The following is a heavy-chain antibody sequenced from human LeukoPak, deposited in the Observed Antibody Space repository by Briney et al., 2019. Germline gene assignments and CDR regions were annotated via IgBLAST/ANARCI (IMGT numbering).Heavy chain of an antibody. Sequence: GESLKISCKGSGYTFTNYWIGWVRQMPGKGLEWMGIIYPGDSDTRYSPSFQGQVTISADKSISTAYLQWSSLKASDTAMYYCARHGTEMATIMSTAYNWFDPWGQGTLVTVSS. V-gene: IGHV5-51*01. CDR2: IYPGDSDT. J-gene: IGHJ5*02. CDR3: ARHGTEMATIMSTAYNWFDP. D-gene: IGHD5-24*01. CDR1: GYTFTNYW.